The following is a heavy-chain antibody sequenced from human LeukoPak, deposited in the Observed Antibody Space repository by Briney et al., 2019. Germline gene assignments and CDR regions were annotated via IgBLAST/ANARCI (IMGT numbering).Heavy chain of an antibody. D-gene: IGHD5-24*01. V-gene: IGHV4-34*01. CDR1: GGSFSRYY. CDR2: IDHRGDT. CDR3: ARGATISETGYFDF. J-gene: IGHJ4*03. Sequence: SETLSLTCAVYGGSFSRYYWSWIRRSPGKGLEWIAEIDHRGDTNYNPSVKSRVTISVDTSKNQFSLKVRSLSAADTAVYYCARGATISETGYFDFWGQGTLVTVSS.